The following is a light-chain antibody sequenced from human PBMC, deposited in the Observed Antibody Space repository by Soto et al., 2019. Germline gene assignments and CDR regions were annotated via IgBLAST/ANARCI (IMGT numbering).Light chain of an antibody. CDR2: DAS. Sequence: EIVLTQSPDTLSLSPGERATLSCRASQSVRSNYLAWYQQKPGQAPRFLISDASSRATGIPDRFSGSGSGTDFTLTISRLEPEDFAVYYCQQYGSTPLTFGGGTKVDIK. J-gene: IGKJ4*01. CDR1: QSVRSNY. CDR3: QQYGSTPLT. V-gene: IGKV3-20*01.